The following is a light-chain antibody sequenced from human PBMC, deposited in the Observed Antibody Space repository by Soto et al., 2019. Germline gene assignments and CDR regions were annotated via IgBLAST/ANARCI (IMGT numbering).Light chain of an antibody. Sequence: QSALTQPASVSGSLGQSITISCTGTSSDVGAYQFVSWYQQHPGKAPKLMIYEVNNRPSGVSDRFTGSKSDNTASLTISGPQAEDEADYYCSSYTSSSSTLVVFGGGTKLTVL. CDR3: SSYTSSSSTLVV. V-gene: IGLV2-14*01. CDR1: SSDVGAYQF. CDR2: EVN. J-gene: IGLJ2*01.